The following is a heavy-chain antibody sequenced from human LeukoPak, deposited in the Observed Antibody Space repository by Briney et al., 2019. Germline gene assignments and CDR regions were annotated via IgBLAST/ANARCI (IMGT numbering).Heavy chain of an antibody. D-gene: IGHD1-14*01. Sequence: GGSLRLSCAASGFTFSSYGMHWVRQAPGKGLEWVAVISYDGSNKYYADSVKGRFTISRDNSKNTLYLQMNSLRAEDTAVYYSAKDGPRIHYYYYYGMDVWGQGTTVTVSS. CDR2: ISYDGSNK. CDR3: AKDGPRIHYYYYYGMDV. CDR1: GFTFSSYG. V-gene: IGHV3-30*18. J-gene: IGHJ6*02.